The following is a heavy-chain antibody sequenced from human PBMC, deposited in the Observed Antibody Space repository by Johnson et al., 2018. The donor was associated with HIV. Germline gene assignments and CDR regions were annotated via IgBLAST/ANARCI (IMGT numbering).Heavy chain of an antibody. CDR1: GFTVSSNY. CDR3: ARGETTVTLCAFDI. Sequence: VQLVESGGGLVQPGGSLRLSCAASGFTVSSNYMSWVRQAPGKGLEWVSVIYSGGSTYYADSVKGRFTISRDNSKNTLYLQMGSLRAEDMAVYYCARGETTVTLCAFDIWGQGTMVTVSS. CDR2: IYSGGST. D-gene: IGHD4-17*01. V-gene: IGHV3-66*02. J-gene: IGHJ3*02.